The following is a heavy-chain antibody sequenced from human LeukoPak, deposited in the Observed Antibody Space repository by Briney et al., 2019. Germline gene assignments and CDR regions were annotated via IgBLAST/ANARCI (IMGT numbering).Heavy chain of an antibody. Sequence: GGSLRLSCAASGFTFSSYGMSWVRQAPGKGLEWVSATGGRDGSTYYADSVKGRFTISRDNSKNTLYLQMNSLRAEDTAVYYCARETQQLAYYYYYGMDVWGQGTTVTVSS. V-gene: IGHV3-23*01. CDR2: TGGRDGST. CDR3: ARETQQLAYYYYYGMDV. D-gene: IGHD6-13*01. CDR1: GFTFSSYG. J-gene: IGHJ6*02.